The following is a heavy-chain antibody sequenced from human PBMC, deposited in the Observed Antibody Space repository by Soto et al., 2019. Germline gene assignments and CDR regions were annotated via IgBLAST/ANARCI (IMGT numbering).Heavy chain of an antibody. D-gene: IGHD2-15*01. CDR2: INPNSGGT. CDR3: ARVQEGYCSGGSCYSSHWFDP. Sequence: ASVKVSCKASGYTFTGYYMHWVRQAPGQGLEWMGWINPNSGGTNYAQKFQGRVTMTRDTSISTAYMELSRLRSDDTAVYYCARVQEGYCSGGSCYSSHWFDPWGQGTLVTVS. CDR1: GYTFTGYY. V-gene: IGHV1-2*02. J-gene: IGHJ5*02.